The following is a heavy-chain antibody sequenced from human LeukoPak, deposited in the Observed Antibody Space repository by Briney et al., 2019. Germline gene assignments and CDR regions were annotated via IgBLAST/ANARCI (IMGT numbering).Heavy chain of an antibody. J-gene: IGHJ4*02. V-gene: IGHV3-21*01. CDR1: GFTFSSYA. CDR3: ARVEGNIVTTTEGYFDY. Sequence: GGSLRLSCAASGFTFSSYAMSWVRQAPGKGLEWVSSISTSSSYIYYADSMKGRFTIPRDNAKNSLYLQMNSLRAEDTAVYYCARVEGNIVTTTEGYFDYWGQGTLVTVSS. D-gene: IGHD5-12*01. CDR2: ISTSSSYI.